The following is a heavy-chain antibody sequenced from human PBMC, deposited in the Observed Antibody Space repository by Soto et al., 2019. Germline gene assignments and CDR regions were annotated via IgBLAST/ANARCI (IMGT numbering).Heavy chain of an antibody. Sequence: SETLSLSCTVSGCSINSTSYYWGWIRQPPGKGLEWIGSIYYSGSTYYNPPLKSRVTISVDTSKNQFSLKLSSVTAADTAVYYCARRYGPGFDYWGQGTLVTVS. J-gene: IGHJ4*02. D-gene: IGHD4-17*01. CDR2: IYYSGST. CDR3: ARRYGPGFDY. V-gene: IGHV4-39*01. CDR1: GCSINSTSYY.